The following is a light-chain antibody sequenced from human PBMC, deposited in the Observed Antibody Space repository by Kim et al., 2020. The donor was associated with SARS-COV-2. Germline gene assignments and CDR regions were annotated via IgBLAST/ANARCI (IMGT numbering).Light chain of an antibody. CDR1: SIGRKS. CDR3: QVWDSSDDHRVV. J-gene: IGLJ2*01. V-gene: IGLV3-21*04. CDR2: YDS. Sequence: SYELTQPPSVLVAPGKTARITCGGTSIGRKSVHWYQQKPGQAPVLVISYDSVRPSGIPERFSGSNSGNTATVTISRVEAGDEADYYCQVWDSSDDHRVVFGGGTQLTVL.